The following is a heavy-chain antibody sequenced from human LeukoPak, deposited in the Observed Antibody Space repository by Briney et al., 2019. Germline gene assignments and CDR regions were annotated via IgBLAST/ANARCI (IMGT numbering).Heavy chain of an antibody. Sequence: GGSLRLSCAVSGFTVTNNYMSWVRQAPGKGLEYVSVIYSDGGTFYPESVKGRFTISRDYSKNTLYLQMNSLRAEDTAVYYCAREGAVGANFDYWGQGTLVTVSS. J-gene: IGHJ4*02. CDR1: GFTVTNNY. V-gene: IGHV3-53*05. D-gene: IGHD1-26*01. CDR2: IYSDGGT. CDR3: AREGAVGANFDY.